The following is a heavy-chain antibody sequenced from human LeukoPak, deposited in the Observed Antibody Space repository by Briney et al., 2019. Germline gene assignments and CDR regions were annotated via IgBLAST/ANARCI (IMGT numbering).Heavy chain of an antibody. V-gene: IGHV3-30*14. CDR3: ARAGYDILTGYYLPGLGDETGAGKNYYYYGMDV. J-gene: IGHJ6*02. Sequence: GGSLRLSCAASGFTFSSYAMHWVRQAPGKGLEWVAVISYDGSNKYYADSVKGRFTISRDKSNSTLFLQMNSLRAEDTAVYYCARAGYDILTGYYLPGLGDETGAGKNYYYYGMDVWGQGTTVTVSS. CDR1: GFTFSSYA. CDR2: ISYDGSNK. D-gene: IGHD3-9*01.